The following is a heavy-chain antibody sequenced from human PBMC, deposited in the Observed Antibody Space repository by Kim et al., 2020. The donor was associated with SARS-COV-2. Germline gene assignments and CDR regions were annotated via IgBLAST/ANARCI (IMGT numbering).Heavy chain of an antibody. D-gene: IGHD2-2*01. CDR3: ARPSQEDIVVVPAASSVIWFDP. CDR1: GYTFTGYY. V-gene: IGHV1-2*02. J-gene: IGHJ5*02. CDR2: INPNSGGT. Sequence: ASVKVSCKASGYTFTGYYMHWVRQAPGQGLEWMGWINPNSGGTNYAQKFQGRVTMTRDTSISTAYMELSRLRSDDTAVYYCARPSQEDIVVVPAASSVIWFDPWGQGTLVTVSS.